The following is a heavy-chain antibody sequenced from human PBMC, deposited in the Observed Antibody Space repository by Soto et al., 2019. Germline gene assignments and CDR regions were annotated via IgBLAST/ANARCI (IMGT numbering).Heavy chain of an antibody. Sequence: EVQLVESGGGLVQPGGALRVSCAASGFTFSSYWMHWVRQAPGKGLVWVSRINSDGSSTSYADSGKGHFTISRNNAKNTLYLQMNILRAEDTAIYYCARRGAVAGLHYWGQGTLVTVSS. J-gene: IGHJ4*02. CDR1: GFTFSSYW. CDR2: INSDGSST. V-gene: IGHV3-74*01. CDR3: ARRGAVAGLHY. D-gene: IGHD6-19*01.